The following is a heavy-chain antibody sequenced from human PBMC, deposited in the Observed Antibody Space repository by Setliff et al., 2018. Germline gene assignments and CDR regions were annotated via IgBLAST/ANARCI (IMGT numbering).Heavy chain of an antibody. V-gene: IGHV7-4-1*02. J-gene: IGHJ6*03. Sequence: ASVKVSCKASGYTFTRYAMNWVRQAPGQGLEWMGWINTNTGNPTYAQGFTGRFVFSLDTSVSTAYLQISSLKAEDTAVYYCARDSSGWSGFSRLVGVYYYYMDVLGKGTTVTVSS. CDR1: GYTFTRYA. CDR3: ARDSSGWSGFSRLVGVYYYYMDV. CDR2: INTNTGNP. D-gene: IGHD6-19*01.